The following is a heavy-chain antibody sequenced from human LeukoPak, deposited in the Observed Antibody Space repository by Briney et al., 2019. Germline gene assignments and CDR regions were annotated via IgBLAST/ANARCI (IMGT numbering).Heavy chain of an antibody. V-gene: IGHV3-48*03. D-gene: IGHD3-10*02. CDR3: AELGITMIGGV. Sequence: GGSLRLSCAASGFTFSSYWMSWVRQAPGKGLEWVSYISSSGSTIYYADSVKGRFTISRDNAKNSLHLQMNSLRAEDTAVYYCAELGITMIGGVWGKGTTVTISS. J-gene: IGHJ6*04. CDR1: GFTFSSYW. CDR2: ISSSGSTI.